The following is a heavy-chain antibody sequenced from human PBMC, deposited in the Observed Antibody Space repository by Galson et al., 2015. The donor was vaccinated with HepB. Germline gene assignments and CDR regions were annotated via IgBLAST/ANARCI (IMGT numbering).Heavy chain of an antibody. CDR3: ASSIVVVVAATITPEAAFDI. D-gene: IGHD2-15*01. CDR2: ISSSSSTI. CDR1: GFTFSSYS. Sequence: SLRLSCAASGFTFSSYSMNWVRQAPGKGLEWVSYISSSSSTIYYADSVKGRFTISRDNAKNSLYLQMNSLRAEDTAVYYCASSIVVVVAATITPEAAFDIWGQGTMVTVSS. J-gene: IGHJ3*02. V-gene: IGHV3-48*04.